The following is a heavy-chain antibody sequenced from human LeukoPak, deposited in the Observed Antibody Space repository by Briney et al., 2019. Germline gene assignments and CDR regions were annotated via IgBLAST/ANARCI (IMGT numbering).Heavy chain of an antibody. CDR2: IIPIFGTA. J-gene: IGHJ4*02. CDR1: GGTFSSYA. CDR3: ARGYSGYPPFDY. Sequence: ASVKVPCKASGGTFSSYAISWVRQAPGQGLEWMGGIIPIFGTANYAQKFQGRVTITADKSTSTAYMELSSLRSEDTAVYYCARGYSGYPPFDYWGQGTLVTVSS. V-gene: IGHV1-69*06. D-gene: IGHD5-12*01.